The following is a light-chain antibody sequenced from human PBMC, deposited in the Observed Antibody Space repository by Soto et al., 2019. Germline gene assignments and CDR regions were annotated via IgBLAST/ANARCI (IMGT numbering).Light chain of an antibody. CDR1: QSIGRW. V-gene: IGKV1-5*03. Sequence: DIQMTQSPSTLSASVGDRVTITCRASQSIGRWLAWYQQKPGKAPNLLIYKASSLQSGVPARFSGSGSGTEFTLTISSLQPDDFATYYCQQHNSFAWTFGRGTKVEIK. CDR3: QQHNSFAWT. J-gene: IGKJ1*01. CDR2: KAS.